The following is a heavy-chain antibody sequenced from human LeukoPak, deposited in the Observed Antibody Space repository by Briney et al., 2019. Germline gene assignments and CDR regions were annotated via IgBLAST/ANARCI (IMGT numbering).Heavy chain of an antibody. CDR1: GGSIYDDY. CDR3: ARVVRGAVTSNCFDP. V-gene: IGHV4-59*01. D-gene: IGHD4-17*01. J-gene: IGHJ5*02. Sequence: PSETLSLTCTVSGGSIYDDYWSWIRQAPGKGLEWLGYISNSGTTDYNPSLKSRVTMSVDTSKNEFSLKVTSVTAADTAMYYCARVVRGAVTSNCFDPWGQGTLVTVSS. CDR2: ISNSGTT.